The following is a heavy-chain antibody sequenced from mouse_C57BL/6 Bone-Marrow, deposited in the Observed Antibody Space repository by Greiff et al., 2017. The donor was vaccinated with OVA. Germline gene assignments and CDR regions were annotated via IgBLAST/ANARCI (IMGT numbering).Heavy chain of an antibody. J-gene: IGHJ4*01. V-gene: IGHV5-17*01. D-gene: IGHD2-3*01. Sequence: EVLLVESGGGLVKPGGSLKLSCAASGFTFSDYGMHWVRQAPEKGLEWVAYISSGSSTIYYADTVKGRFTISRANAKTTLFLQMTSLRSEDTAVYYCARGPYDGYAMDYWGQGTSVTVSS. CDR1: GFTFSDYG. CDR2: ISSGSSTI. CDR3: ARGPYDGYAMDY.